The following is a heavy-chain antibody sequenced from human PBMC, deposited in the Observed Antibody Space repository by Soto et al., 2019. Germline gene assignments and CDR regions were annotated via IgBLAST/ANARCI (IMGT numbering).Heavy chain of an antibody. D-gene: IGHD6-19*01. V-gene: IGHV4-59*01. CDR1: GDSFSDYY. CDR2: VFHSATT. J-gene: IGHJ4*02. Sequence: SETLSLTCTVSGDSFSDYYWNWVRQVPGKGLEWIGFVFHSATTSYNPSLKTRDAISDDTSKKQFSLRLTSVSPADTAIYYCARGHYSSGWPIDHWGQGILVTVSS. CDR3: ARGHYSSGWPIDH.